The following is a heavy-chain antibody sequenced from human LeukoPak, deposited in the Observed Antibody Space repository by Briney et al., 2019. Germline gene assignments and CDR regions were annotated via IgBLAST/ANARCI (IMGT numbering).Heavy chain of an antibody. V-gene: IGHV3-48*03. CDR1: GFTFSSYE. D-gene: IGHD2-2*01. Sequence: GGSLRLSCAASGFTFSSYEMNWVRQAPGKGLEWVSYISRSGSTIYYADSVKGRFTISRDNAKNSLYLQMNSLRAEDTAVYYCARYGVVVPALFYYYYMDVWGKGTTVTVSS. J-gene: IGHJ6*03. CDR2: ISRSGSTI. CDR3: ARYGVVVPALFYYYYMDV.